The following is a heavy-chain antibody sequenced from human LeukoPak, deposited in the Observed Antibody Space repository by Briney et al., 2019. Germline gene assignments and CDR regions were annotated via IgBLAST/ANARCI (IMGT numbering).Heavy chain of an antibody. CDR3: ARDCRDGYARFDL. V-gene: IGHV1-46*01. D-gene: IGHD5-24*01. CDR1: GYTFTSYY. J-gene: IGHJ2*01. Sequence: ASVKVSCKASGYTFTSYYMHCVRQAPGQGLEWMGIINPSGGSTSYAQKFQGRVTMTRDTSTSTVYMELSSLRSEDTAVYYCARDCRDGYARFDLWGRGTLVTVSS. CDR2: INPSGGST.